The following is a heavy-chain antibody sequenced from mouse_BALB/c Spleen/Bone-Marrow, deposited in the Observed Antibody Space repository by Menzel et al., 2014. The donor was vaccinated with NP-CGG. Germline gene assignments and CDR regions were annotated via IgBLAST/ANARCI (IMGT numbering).Heavy chain of an antibody. Sequence: EAQLVESGAELVKPGASVKLSCTASGFNIKDTYMHWVKQRPEQGLEWIGRIDPANGNTKYDPKFQGKATITADTSSNTAYLQLSSLTSEDTAVYYCARYRLGTYFDYWGQGTTLTVSS. CDR1: GFNIKDTY. D-gene: IGHD2-14*01. J-gene: IGHJ2*01. CDR2: IDPANGNT. CDR3: ARYRLGTYFDY. V-gene: IGHV14-3*02.